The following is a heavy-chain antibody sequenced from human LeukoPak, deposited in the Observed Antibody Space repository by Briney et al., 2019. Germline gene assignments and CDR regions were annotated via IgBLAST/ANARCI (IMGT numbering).Heavy chain of an antibody. CDR1: GFPFSSYW. J-gene: IGHJ4*02. V-gene: IGHV3-15*01. Sequence: GGSLRLSCVASGFPFSSYWMTWVRQAPGKGLEWVGRIKPKADGETTEYAAPVKDRFSISRDDSKSMMYLQMNSLKTEDTAVYYCITPLPYSAQGGQGTLVTVSS. CDR3: ITPLPYSAQ. CDR2: IKPKADGETT. D-gene: IGHD2-21*01.